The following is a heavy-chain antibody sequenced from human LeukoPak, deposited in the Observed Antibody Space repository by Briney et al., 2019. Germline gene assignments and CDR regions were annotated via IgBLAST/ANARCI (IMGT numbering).Heavy chain of an antibody. V-gene: IGHV4-59*01. Sequence: SETLSLTCAMSGDSISGGSISTYYWTWIRQPTGKGLEWIGYVFYSGSTNYNPSLKSRVTISLDMSKNQFSLKLNSVTAADTAVYYCTRRVARTGIYAFDIWGQGTMVTVSS. J-gene: IGHJ3*02. D-gene: IGHD1-1*01. CDR3: TRRVARTGIYAFDI. CDR2: VFYSGST. CDR1: GGSISTYY.